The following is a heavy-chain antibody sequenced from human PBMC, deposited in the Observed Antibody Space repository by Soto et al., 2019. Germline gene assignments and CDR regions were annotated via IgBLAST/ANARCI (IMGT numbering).Heavy chain of an antibody. CDR3: ARGTTTSAFSAMDV. J-gene: IGHJ6*02. CDR2: ISYDGDNK. D-gene: IGHD1-1*01. Sequence: QVQLVESGGGVVQPGRSLRLSCAASGFTFSYHALNWVRQAPGKGLEWVAVISYDGDNKYIAESVKGRFTISRDNSKNTVSLQMNSVRTEYTAMYFCARGTTTSAFSAMDVWGQGTTVTVSS. CDR1: GFTFSYHA. V-gene: IGHV3-30-3*01.